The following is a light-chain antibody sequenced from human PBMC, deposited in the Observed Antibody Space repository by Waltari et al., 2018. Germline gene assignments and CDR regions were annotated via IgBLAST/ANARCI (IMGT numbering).Light chain of an antibody. V-gene: IGLV2-14*03. CDR3: SSYTSSSTKV. Sequence: QSALTQPASVSGSPGQSITISCTGTSSDGGGYNYVPWYQQHPGKAPKLMIYDVSNRPSGVSNRFSGYKSGNTASLTISGLQAEDEADYYCSSYTSSSTKVFGGGTKLTVL. CDR2: DVS. CDR1: SSDGGGYNY. J-gene: IGLJ2*01.